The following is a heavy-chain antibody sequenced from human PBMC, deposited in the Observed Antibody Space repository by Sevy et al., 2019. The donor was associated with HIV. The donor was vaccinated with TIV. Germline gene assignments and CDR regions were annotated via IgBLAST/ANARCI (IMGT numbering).Heavy chain of an antibody. Sequence: GGSLRLSCVASGFSFSSYGMHWVRQAPGKGLEWVALISYHGTNKYYGDSVRGRFTVSRDNSRNTLYLQMDSLRAEDTAVYCAKISEEYIQTWYPPDYWGQGTLVTVSS. CDR2: ISYHGTNK. J-gene: IGHJ4*02. V-gene: IGHV3-30*18. CDR3: KISEEYIQTWYPPDY. D-gene: IGHD5-18*01. CDR1: GFSFSSYG.